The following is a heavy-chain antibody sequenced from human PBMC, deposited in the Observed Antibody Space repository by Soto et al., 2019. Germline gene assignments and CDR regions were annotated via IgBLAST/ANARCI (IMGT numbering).Heavy chain of an antibody. CDR2: IIPIFGTA. D-gene: IGHD5-18*01. CDR3: ARAPVTAMVQSGGPGFWYYFDS. J-gene: IGHJ4*02. CDR1: GGTFSSYA. V-gene: IGHV1-69*06. Sequence: SVKVSCKASGGTFSSYAISWVRQAPGQGLEWMGGIIPIFGTANYAQKFQGRVTITADKSTSTAYMELSSLRSEDTAVYYCARAPVTAMVQSGGPGFWYYFDSGGQGPRFTVPS.